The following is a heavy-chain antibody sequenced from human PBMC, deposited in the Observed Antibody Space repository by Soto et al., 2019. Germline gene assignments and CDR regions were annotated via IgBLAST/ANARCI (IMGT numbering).Heavy chain of an antibody. V-gene: IGHV3-33*01. J-gene: IGHJ6*02. CDR1: GFTFSSYG. Sequence: PGGSLRLSCAASGFTFSSYGMHWVRQAPGKGLEWVAVIWYDGSNKYYADSVKGRFTISRDNSKNTLYLQMNSLRAEDTAVYYCARDIAAAGTSYYHYVMDFWGQGSTVTVSS. CDR3: ARDIAAAGTSYYHYVMDF. CDR2: IWYDGSNK. D-gene: IGHD6-13*01.